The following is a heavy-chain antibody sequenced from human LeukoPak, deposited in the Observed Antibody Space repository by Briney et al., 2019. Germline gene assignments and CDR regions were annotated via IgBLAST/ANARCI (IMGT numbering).Heavy chain of an antibody. D-gene: IGHD2-2*01. CDR3: ARDRYPAAREFDY. Sequence: GGSLRLSCAASGFTFSSYAMHWVRQAPGKGLEWVAVISYDGNNKHYVDSVKGRFTISRDNSKNTVYLQMNSLRAEDTAVYYCARDRYPAAREFDYWGQGTLVTVSS. J-gene: IGHJ4*02. CDR2: ISYDGNNK. V-gene: IGHV3-30-3*01. CDR1: GFTFSSYA.